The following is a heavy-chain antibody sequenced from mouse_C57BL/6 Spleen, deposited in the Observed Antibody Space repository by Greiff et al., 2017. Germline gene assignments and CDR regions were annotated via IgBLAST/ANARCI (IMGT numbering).Heavy chain of an antibody. CDR2: ISSGSSTI. V-gene: IGHV5-17*01. CDR1: GFTFSDYG. CDR3: ARGGSNYPYWYFDV. D-gene: IGHD2-5*01. J-gene: IGHJ1*03. Sequence: EVQGVESGGGLVKPGGSLKLSCAASGFTFSDYGMHWVRQAPEKGLEWVAYISSGSSTIYYADTVKGRFTISRDNAKNTLFLQMTSLRSEDTAMYYCARGGSNYPYWYFDVWGTGTTVTVSS.